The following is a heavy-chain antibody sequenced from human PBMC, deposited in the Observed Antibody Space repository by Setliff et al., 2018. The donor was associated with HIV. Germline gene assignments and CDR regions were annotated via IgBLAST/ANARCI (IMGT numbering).Heavy chain of an antibody. CDR1: GGTFSSYA. CDR2: IIPIFGTA. CDR3: ARDDRNWNPLDVFDI. V-gene: IGHV1-69*05. D-gene: IGHD1-1*01. J-gene: IGHJ3*02. Sequence: VASVKVSCKASGGTFSSYAISWVRQAPGQGLEWMGGIIPIFGTANYAQKFQGRVLVTTDTSTRTAYMELRSLRHDDTALYYCARDDRNWNPLDVFDIWGQGTLVTVS.